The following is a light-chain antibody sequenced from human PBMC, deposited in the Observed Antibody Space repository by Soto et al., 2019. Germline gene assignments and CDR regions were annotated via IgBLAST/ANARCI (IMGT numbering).Light chain of an antibody. J-gene: IGLJ1*01. CDR1: SSDVGGYKY. CDR2: EVS. V-gene: IGLV2-14*01. Sequence: QSVLAQPASVSGSPGQSITMSCTGTSSDVGGYKYVSWYQQHPGKVPKLMIYEVSNRPSGVSNRFSGSKSGNTASLTISGLQAEDEADYYCSSYTRSNNYVFGIATKVTV. CDR3: SSYTRSNNYV.